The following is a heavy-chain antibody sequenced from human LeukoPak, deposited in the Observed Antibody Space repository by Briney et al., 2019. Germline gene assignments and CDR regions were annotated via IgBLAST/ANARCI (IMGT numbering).Heavy chain of an antibody. V-gene: IGHV1-2*02. Sequence: ASVKVSCKASGYTFTGYYMHWVRRAPGQGLEWMGWINPNSGGTNYAQKFQGRVTMTRDTSISTAYMELSRLRSDNTAVYYCARDVRTYYYDSSGYGYWGQGTLVTVSS. CDR3: ARDVRTYYYDSSGYGY. J-gene: IGHJ4*02. CDR1: GYTFTGYY. CDR2: INPNSGGT. D-gene: IGHD3-22*01.